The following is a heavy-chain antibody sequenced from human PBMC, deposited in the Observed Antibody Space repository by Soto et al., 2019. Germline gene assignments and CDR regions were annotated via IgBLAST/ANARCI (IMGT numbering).Heavy chain of an antibody. D-gene: IGHD3-22*01. V-gene: IGHV4-59*01. Sequence: PSETLSLTCTVCGGSISSYYWSWIRQPPGKGLEWIGYIYYSGSTNYNPSLKSRVTISVDTSKNQFSLKLSSVTAADTAVYYCASYYYDSSGYFGYFDYWGQGTLVTVPS. J-gene: IGHJ4*02. CDR1: GGSISSYY. CDR3: ASYYYDSSGYFGYFDY. CDR2: IYYSGST.